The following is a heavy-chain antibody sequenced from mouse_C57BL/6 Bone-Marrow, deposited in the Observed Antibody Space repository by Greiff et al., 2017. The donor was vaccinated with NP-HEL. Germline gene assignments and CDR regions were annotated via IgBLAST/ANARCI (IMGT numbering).Heavy chain of an antibody. V-gene: IGHV1-81*01. CDR1: GYTFTSYG. D-gene: IGHD1-1*01. CDR3: ARSGYYGSRFAY. Sequence: VQLQQSGAELARPGASVKLSCKASGYTFTSYGISWVKQRTGQGLEWIGEIYPRSGNTYYNEKFKGKATLTADKSSSTAYMELRSLTSEDSAVYFCARSGYYGSRFAYWGQGTLVTVSA. J-gene: IGHJ3*01. CDR2: IYPRSGNT.